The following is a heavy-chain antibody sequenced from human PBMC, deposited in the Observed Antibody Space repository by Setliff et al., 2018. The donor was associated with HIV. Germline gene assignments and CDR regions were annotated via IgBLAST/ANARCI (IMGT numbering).Heavy chain of an antibody. Sequence: ASVKVSCKASGYTFTDYYMHWVRQAPGQGLEWMGRINPNSGGTNYAQKFQGRVTMTRDTSISTAYMDLNSLTSDDTAVYYCARNHNYGPWGQGTLVTVPQ. CDR2: INPNSGGT. J-gene: IGHJ5*02. V-gene: IGHV1-2*02. D-gene: IGHD4-17*01. CDR1: GYTFTDYY. CDR3: ARNHNYGP.